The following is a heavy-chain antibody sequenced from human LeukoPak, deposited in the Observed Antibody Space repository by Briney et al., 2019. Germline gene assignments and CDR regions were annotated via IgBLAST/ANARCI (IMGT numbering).Heavy chain of an antibody. D-gene: IGHD1-20*01. CDR3: AREFNWNEGN. CDR2: ISKDGSFA. J-gene: IGHJ4*02. V-gene: IGHV3-74*01. Sequence: QPGGSLRLSCTMFGLTFNNYGVHWVRHAPGKGLVWVSRISKDGSFASYADSVKGRFTISRDNAKNTLYLQINNLRAEDTAVYYCAREFNWNEGNWGQGTLVTVSS. CDR1: GLTFNNYG.